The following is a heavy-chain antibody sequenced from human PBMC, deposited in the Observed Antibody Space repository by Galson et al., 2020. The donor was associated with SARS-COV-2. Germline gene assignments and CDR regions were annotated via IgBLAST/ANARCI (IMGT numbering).Heavy chain of an antibody. D-gene: IGHD5-12*01. CDR1: GFTFSSYA. CDR2: ISYDGSNK. Sequence: GESLKISCAASGFTFSSYAMHWVRQAPGKGLEWVAVISYDGSNKYYADSVRGRFTISRDNSRNTLYLQMNSLRAEDTAVYYCARDEDIVATVGGTFDYWGQGTLVTVSS. CDR3: ARDEDIVATVGGTFDY. V-gene: IGHV3-30*01. J-gene: IGHJ4*02.